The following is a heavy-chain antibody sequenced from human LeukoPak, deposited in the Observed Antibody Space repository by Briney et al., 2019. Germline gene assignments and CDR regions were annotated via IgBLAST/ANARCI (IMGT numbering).Heavy chain of an antibody. V-gene: IGHV4-39*01. Sequence: SETLSLTCTVSGDSISSSSYYWGWIRQPPGKGLEWIGSIYYSGSTYYNPSLQSRVTISDDTSKNQFSLKLSSVTAADTAVYYCATYLYDILTGYYPTHDYWGQGTLVTVSS. CDR2: IYYSGST. D-gene: IGHD3-9*01. CDR1: GDSISSSSYY. CDR3: ATYLYDILTGYYPTHDY. J-gene: IGHJ4*02.